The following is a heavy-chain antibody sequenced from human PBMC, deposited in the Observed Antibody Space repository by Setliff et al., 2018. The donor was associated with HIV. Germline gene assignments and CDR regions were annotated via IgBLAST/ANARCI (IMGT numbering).Heavy chain of an antibody. V-gene: IGHV3-48*03. Sequence: SLRLSCVASGFTLSSHEMSWVRQAPGKGLEWVSYISNSGTTIYYADSVKGRFTISRDNGKNSLYLQMTSLRADDTALYYCAREGQATDAFDIWGQGTMVTVSS. CDR3: AREGQATDAFDI. D-gene: IGHD5-12*01. CDR1: GFTLSSHE. CDR2: ISNSGTTI. J-gene: IGHJ3*02.